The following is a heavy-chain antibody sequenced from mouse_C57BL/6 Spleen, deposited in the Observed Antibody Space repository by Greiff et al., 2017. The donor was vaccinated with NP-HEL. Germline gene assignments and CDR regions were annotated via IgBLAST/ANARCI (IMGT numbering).Heavy chain of an antibody. V-gene: IGHV1-26*01. D-gene: IGHD1-1*01. J-gene: IGHJ3*01. CDR1: GYTFTDYY. CDR2: INPNNGGT. Sequence: VQLKQSGPELVKPGASVKISCKASGYTFTDYYMNWVKQSHGKSLEWIGDINPNNGGTSYNQKFKGKATLTVDKSSSTAYMELRSLTSEDSAVYYCAGLRYWFAYWGQGTLVTVSA. CDR3: AGLRYWFAY.